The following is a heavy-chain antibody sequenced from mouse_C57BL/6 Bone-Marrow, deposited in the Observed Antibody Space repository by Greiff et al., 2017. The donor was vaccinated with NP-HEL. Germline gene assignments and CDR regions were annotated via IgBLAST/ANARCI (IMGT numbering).Heavy chain of an antibody. CDR1: GYTFTSYG. CDR2: IYPRSGNT. D-gene: IGHD3-1*01. V-gene: IGHV1-81*01. Sequence: LQESGAELARPGASVKLSCKASGYTFTSYGISWVKQRTGQGLEWIGEIYPRSGNTYYNEKFKGKATLTADKSSSTAYMELRSLTSEDSAVYFCARSLFGTWFAYWGQGTLVTVSA. CDR3: ARSLFGTWFAY. J-gene: IGHJ3*01.